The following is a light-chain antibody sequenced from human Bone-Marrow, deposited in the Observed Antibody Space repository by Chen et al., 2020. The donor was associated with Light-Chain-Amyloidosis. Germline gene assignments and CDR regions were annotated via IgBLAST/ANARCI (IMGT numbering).Light chain of an antibody. CDR3: SSHTSSDTWV. CDR2: DVN. V-gene: IGLV2-14*01. Sequence: QSALTQPASVSGSPGHTITISCSGTSSAIGGYTFVSWFQQPPGKIPKFIIYDVNNRPSGVANRFSGSKSGNTASLTISGLQAEDEADYYCSSHTSSDTWVFGGGTKLTGL. J-gene: IGLJ3*02. CDR1: SSAIGGYTF.